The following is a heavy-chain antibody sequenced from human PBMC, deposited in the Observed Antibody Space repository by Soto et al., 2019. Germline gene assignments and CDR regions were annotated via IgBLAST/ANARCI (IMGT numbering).Heavy chain of an antibody. J-gene: IGHJ4*02. Sequence: QVQLVESGGGVVQPGRSLRLSCAASGFTFSNSAMHWARQAPGKGLEWVAVISYDGNNKYYADSVKVRFTISRDNSMNTLYLQMNSLRPEDTAVYYCARDRVVAGIGEIDYWGQGTLVTVSS. CDR1: GFTFSNSA. V-gene: IGHV3-30-3*01. CDR3: ARDRVVAGIGEIDY. CDR2: ISYDGNNK. D-gene: IGHD6-19*01.